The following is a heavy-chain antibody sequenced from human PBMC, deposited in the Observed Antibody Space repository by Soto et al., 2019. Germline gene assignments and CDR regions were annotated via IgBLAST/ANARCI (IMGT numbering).Heavy chain of an antibody. CDR3: ARDKITGLFDY. D-gene: IGHD2-8*02. CDR2: INHSGST. CDR1: GGSISSFY. V-gene: IGHV4-34*01. Sequence: SETLSLTCTVSGGSISSFYWSWIRQPPGTGLEWIGEINHSGSTNYDPSLKSRVTISVDTSKNQFSLKLTSVTAADTAVYYCARDKITGLFDYWGQGTLVTVPQ. J-gene: IGHJ4*02.